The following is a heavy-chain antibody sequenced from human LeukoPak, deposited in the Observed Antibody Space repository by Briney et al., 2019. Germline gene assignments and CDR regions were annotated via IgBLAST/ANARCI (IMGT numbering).Heavy chain of an antibody. Sequence: GGSLRLSCAASGFTFSSYAMHWVRQASGKGLEWVGHIRDKAYNYATAYAASVKGRFTISRDDSKNTAYLQMNSLKTEDTAVYYCSRHEALPGDYWGQGTLVTVSS. V-gene: IGHV3-73*01. CDR3: SRHEALPGDY. CDR2: IRDKAYNYAT. D-gene: IGHD2-21*02. CDR1: GFTFSSYA. J-gene: IGHJ4*02.